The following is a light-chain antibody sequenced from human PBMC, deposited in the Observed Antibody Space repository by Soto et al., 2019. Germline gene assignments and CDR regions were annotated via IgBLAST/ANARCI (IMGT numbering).Light chain of an antibody. Sequence: QSVLTQPASVSGSLGQSITISCTGTSSDIGGYKYVSWYQQHPGKAPKLIIFEVSNRPSGVSDRFSGSNSGNTASLTISGLQAGDEADYYRTSYSRYRVLVFGGGTKSPS. CDR2: EVS. CDR1: SSDIGGYKY. V-gene: IGLV2-14*01. J-gene: IGLJ3*02. CDR3: TSYSRYRVLV.